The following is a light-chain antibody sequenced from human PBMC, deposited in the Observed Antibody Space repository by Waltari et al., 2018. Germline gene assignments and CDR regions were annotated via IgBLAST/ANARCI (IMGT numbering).Light chain of an antibody. CDR2: EVS. J-gene: IGLJ1*01. V-gene: IGLV2-8*01. CDR1: SSDVGGSHY. CDR3: SSYAGSNNLGV. Sequence: QSALTQPPSASGSPGQSVTISCPGTSSDVGGSHYVPWYQHHPGKAPKLMIYEVSKRPSGVPDRFSGSKSGNTASLTVSGLQAEDEADYYCSSYAGSNNLGVFGTGTKVTVL.